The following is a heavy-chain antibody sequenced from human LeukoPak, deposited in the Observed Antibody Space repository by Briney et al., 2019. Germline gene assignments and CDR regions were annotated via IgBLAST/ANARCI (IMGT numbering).Heavy chain of an antibody. J-gene: IGHJ5*02. Sequence: ASVKVSCKASGYTFTGYYIHWVRQAPGQGLEWMGQINPNNGGTNYAQKFQGGVTMTRDTSISTAYMELSRLRSDDTAVYYCAGDLYGSGWFDPWGQGTLVTVSS. V-gene: IGHV1-2*06. CDR3: AGDLYGSGWFDP. CDR1: GYTFTGYY. CDR2: INPNNGGT. D-gene: IGHD1-26*01.